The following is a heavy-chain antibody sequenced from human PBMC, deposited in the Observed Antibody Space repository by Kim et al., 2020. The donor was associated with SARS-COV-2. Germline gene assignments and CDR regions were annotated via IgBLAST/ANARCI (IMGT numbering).Heavy chain of an antibody. CDR3: ARNIGITMIVVVTGWFDP. V-gene: IGHV4-31*03. D-gene: IGHD3-22*01. CDR1: GGSISSGGYY. Sequence: SETLSLTCTVSGGSISSGGYYWGWIRQHPGKGLEWIGYIYYSGSTYYNPSLKSRVTISVDTSKNQFSLKLSSVTAADTAVYYCARNIGITMIVVVTGWFDPWGQGTLVTVSS. J-gene: IGHJ5*02. CDR2: IYYSGST.